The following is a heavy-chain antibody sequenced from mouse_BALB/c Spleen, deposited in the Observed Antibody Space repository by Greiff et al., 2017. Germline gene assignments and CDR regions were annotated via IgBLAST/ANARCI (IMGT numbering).Heavy chain of an antibody. V-gene: IGHV5-17*02. Sequence: VGSGGGLLQPGGSRKLSCAASGFTFSSFGMHWVRQAPEKGLEWVAYISSGSSTIYYADTVKGRFTISRDNPKNTLFLQMTSLRSEDTAMYYCARNYGNSLAYWGQGTLVTVSA. D-gene: IGHD2-1*01. CDR1: GFTFSSFG. J-gene: IGHJ3*01. CDR3: ARNYGNSLAY. CDR2: ISSGSSTI.